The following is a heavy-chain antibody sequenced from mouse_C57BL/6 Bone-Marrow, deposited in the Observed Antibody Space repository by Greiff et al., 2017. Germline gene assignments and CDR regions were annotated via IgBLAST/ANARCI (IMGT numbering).Heavy chain of an antibody. CDR1: GFNIKDYY. CDR3: TRSLIYYGTNY. D-gene: IGHD1-1*01. Sequence: EVQVVVSGAELVKPGASVKLSCTASGFNIKDYYIHWVKLRTEQGLEWIGRIDPEDGETKYAPKFQDKATITAATASNTAYLQLSSLTSEDTAVYYCTRSLIYYGTNYWGQGTTLTVSS. CDR2: IDPEDGET. V-gene: IGHV14-2*01. J-gene: IGHJ2*01.